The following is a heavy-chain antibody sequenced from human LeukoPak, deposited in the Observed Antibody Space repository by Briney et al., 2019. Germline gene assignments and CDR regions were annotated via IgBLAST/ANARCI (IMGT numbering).Heavy chain of an antibody. Sequence: ASVKVSCKASGYTFTSYDINWVRQATGQGLEWMGWMNPNSGNTGYAQKFQGRVTITRNTSISTAYMELSSLRPEDTAVYYCARGRLWDIVVVPAAVNWFDPWGQGTLVTVSS. CDR1: GYTFTSYD. D-gene: IGHD2-2*01. CDR3: ARGRLWDIVVVPAAVNWFDP. CDR2: MNPNSGNT. V-gene: IGHV1-8*03. J-gene: IGHJ5*02.